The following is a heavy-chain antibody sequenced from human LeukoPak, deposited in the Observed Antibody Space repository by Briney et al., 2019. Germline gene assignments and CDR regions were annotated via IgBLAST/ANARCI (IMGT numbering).Heavy chain of an antibody. CDR1: GYTFTSYD. V-gene: IGHV1-8*01. D-gene: IGHD3-22*01. Sequence: ASVKVSCKASGYTFTSYDINWVRQATGQGLEWIGWMNPNSGNTGYAQKFQGRVTMTRNTSISTAYMELSSLRSEDTAVYYCARGSIDSSGYIFDYWGQGTLVTVSS. CDR2: MNPNSGNT. J-gene: IGHJ4*02. CDR3: ARGSIDSSGYIFDY.